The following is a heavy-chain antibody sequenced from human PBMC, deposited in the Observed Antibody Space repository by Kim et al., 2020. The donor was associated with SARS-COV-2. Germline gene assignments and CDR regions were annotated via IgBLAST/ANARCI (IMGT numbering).Heavy chain of an antibody. CDR1: GGSISSYY. Sequence: SETLSLTCTVSGGSISSYYWSWIRQPPGKGLEWIGYIYYSGSTNYNPSLKSRVTISVDTSKNQFSLKLSSVTAADTAVYYCARQGRYYDFWSGSGGGSMDVWGQGTTVTVSS. CDR3: ARQGRYYDFWSGSGGGSMDV. J-gene: IGHJ6*02. D-gene: IGHD3-3*01. CDR2: IYYSGST. V-gene: IGHV4-59*08.